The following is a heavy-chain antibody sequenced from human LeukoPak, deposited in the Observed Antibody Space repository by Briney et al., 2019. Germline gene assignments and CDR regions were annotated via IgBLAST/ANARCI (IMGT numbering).Heavy chain of an antibody. CDR1: GFTFSTYG. V-gene: IGHV3-33*08. CDR2: IWYDGGNK. J-gene: IGHJ6*02. CDR3: ATDYGMDV. Sequence: PGGSLRLSCAASGFTFSTYGMHWVRQAPGRGLEWVALIWYDGGNKYYSDSVKGRFTISRDNSKNTLYLQMNSLRAEDTAVYYCATDYGMDVWGQGTTVTVSS.